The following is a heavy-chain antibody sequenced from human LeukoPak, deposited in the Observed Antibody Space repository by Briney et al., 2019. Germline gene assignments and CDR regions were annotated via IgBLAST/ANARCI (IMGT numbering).Heavy chain of an antibody. CDR1: GVTVSSNY. Sequence: GGSLRLSCAASGVTVSSNYMSWVRQAPGKGLEWVSVIYSGGSTYYADSVKGRFTISRDNSKNTLYLQMNSLRAEDTAVYYCARPGYFDSLDYWGQGTLVTVSS. D-gene: IGHD3-9*01. V-gene: IGHV3-53*01. CDR2: IYSGGST. J-gene: IGHJ4*02. CDR3: ARPGYFDSLDY.